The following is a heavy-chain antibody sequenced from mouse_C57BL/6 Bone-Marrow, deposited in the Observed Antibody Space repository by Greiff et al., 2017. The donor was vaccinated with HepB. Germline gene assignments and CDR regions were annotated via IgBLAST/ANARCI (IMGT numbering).Heavy chain of an antibody. Sequence: VQLQQPGAELVKPGASVKLSCKASGYTFTRYWMHWVKQRPGQGLEWIGMIHPNSGSTNYNEKFKSKATLTVDKSSSTAYMQLSSLTSEDSAVYYCARGRGSPHFDVWGTGTTVTVSS. V-gene: IGHV1-64*01. J-gene: IGHJ1*03. CDR2: IHPNSGST. CDR1: GYTFTRYW. CDR3: ARGRGSPHFDV.